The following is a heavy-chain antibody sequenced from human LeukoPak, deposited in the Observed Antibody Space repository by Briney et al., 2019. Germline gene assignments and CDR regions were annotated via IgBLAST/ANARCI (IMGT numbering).Heavy chain of an antibody. D-gene: IGHD3-16*01. J-gene: IGHJ4*02. CDR3: AKDRGSNTEFDY. V-gene: IGHV3-23*01. Sequence: TGGSLRLSCAASGFTFRTYVMNWVRQAPGKGLEWVSAISGSGGSTYYTDSVKGRFTISRDNSKNTLYLQMDSLRAEDTAVYYCAKDRGSNTEFDYWGQGTLVTVSS. CDR1: GFTFRTYV. CDR2: ISGSGGST.